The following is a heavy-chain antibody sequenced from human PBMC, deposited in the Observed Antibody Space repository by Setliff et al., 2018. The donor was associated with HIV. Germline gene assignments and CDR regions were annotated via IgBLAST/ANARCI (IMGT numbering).Heavy chain of an antibody. V-gene: IGHV4-4*02. Sequence: SETLSLTCAVSGGSISSSNWWSWVRQPPGKGLEWIGEIYHSGSTNYNPSLKSRVTISLDRSKTQFSLKLSSVTAADTAVYYCARRGKTENSYVLNWFDPWGQGILVTVSS. CDR3: ARRGKTENSYVLNWFDP. J-gene: IGHJ5*02. D-gene: IGHD5-18*01. CDR1: GGSISSSNW. CDR2: IYHSGST.